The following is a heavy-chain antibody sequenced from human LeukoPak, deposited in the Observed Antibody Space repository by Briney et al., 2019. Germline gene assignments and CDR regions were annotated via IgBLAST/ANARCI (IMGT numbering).Heavy chain of an antibody. J-gene: IGHJ3*02. CDR2: IIPIFGTA. CDR3: ARAVAGSDAFDI. D-gene: IGHD6-19*01. Sequence: VKVSCKASGYTFTSYAISWVRQAPGQGLEWMGGIIPIFGTANYAQKFQGRVTITADESTSTAYMELSSLRSEDTAVYYCARAVAGSDAFDIWGQGTMVTVSS. V-gene: IGHV1-69*01. CDR1: GYTFTSYA.